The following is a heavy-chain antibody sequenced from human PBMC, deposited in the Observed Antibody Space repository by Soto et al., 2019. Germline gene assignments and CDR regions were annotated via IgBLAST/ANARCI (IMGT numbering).Heavy chain of an antibody. CDR1: GFTFSTSA. CDR2: IGDSGIST. Sequence: GGSLRLSCAASGFTFSTSAMSWVRQAPGKGLEWVSSIGDSGISTYYADSVKGRFTISRDNSKNTLYLQMNSLRAEDTALYYCAKRGPIQLWRYYFDYWGQGTLVTVSS. CDR3: AKRGPIQLWRYYFDY. J-gene: IGHJ4*02. D-gene: IGHD5-18*01. V-gene: IGHV3-23*01.